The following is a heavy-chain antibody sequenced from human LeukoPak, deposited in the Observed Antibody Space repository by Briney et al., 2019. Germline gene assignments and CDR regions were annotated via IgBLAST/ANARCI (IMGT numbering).Heavy chain of an antibody. D-gene: IGHD3-9*01. Sequence: PGGSLRLSRAASGFTFSSYSMNWVRQAPGKGLEWVSSISTSSSYIYYADSVKGRFTISRDNAKNSLYLQMNSLRAEDTAVYYCARDRNDILTGYTAFDIWGQGTMVTVSS. V-gene: IGHV3-21*01. CDR3: ARDRNDILTGYTAFDI. CDR1: GFTFSSYS. J-gene: IGHJ3*02. CDR2: ISTSSSYI.